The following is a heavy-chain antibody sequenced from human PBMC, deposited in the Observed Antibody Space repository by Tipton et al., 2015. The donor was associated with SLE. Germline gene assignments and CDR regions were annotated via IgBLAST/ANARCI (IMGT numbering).Heavy chain of an antibody. CDR1: NYSVSNGYY. J-gene: IGHJ5*02. CDR3: ARSADPVVYAKGFDP. Sequence: TLSLTCTVFNYSVSNGYYWGWIRQPPGKGLEWIGSIYHTGNTFYKSSLKSRVTMSIDMSLNQFSLNVRSVTAADTAVYYCARSADPVVYAKGFDPWGQGTLVTISS. D-gene: IGHD2-8*02. CDR2: IYHTGNT. V-gene: IGHV4-38-2*02.